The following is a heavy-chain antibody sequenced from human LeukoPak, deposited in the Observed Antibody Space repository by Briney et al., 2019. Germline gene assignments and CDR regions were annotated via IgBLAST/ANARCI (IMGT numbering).Heavy chain of an antibody. V-gene: IGHV4-34*01. D-gene: IGHD1-1*01. CDR2: INHSGST. CDR3: ARAVVQLERRGYFDY. CDR1: GGSFSGYY. Sequence: PSETLSLTCAVYGGSFSGYYWSWIRQPPGKGLEWIGEINHSGSTNYNPSLKSRVTISVDTSKNQFSLKLSSVTAADTAVYYCARAVVQLERRGYFDYWGQGTLVTVSS. J-gene: IGHJ4*02.